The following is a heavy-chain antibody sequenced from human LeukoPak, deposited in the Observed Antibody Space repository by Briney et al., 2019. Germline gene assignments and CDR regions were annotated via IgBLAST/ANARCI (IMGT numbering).Heavy chain of an antibody. Sequence: NPSETLSLTCAVSGGSISSGGYSWSWIRQPPGKGLEWIGYIYHSGSTYYNPSLKSRVTISLDTSKNQFSLKLSSVTAADTAVYYCARGQGTVTTHWGQGTLVTVSS. CDR2: IYHSGST. V-gene: IGHV4-30-2*01. D-gene: IGHD4-17*01. CDR3: ARGQGTVTTH. CDR1: GGSISSGGYS. J-gene: IGHJ4*02.